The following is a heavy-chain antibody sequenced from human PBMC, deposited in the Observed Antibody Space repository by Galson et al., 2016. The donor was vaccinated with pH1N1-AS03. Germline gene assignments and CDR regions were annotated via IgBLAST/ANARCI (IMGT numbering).Heavy chain of an antibody. Sequence: SLRLSCAASGFRLTSIAMSWVRQAPGKGLEWVSGVVTNGDTYFADSAKGRFAISRDNAKNTLYLQMNSLRAEDTAVYYCARDLGGPNDYWGQGTLVTVSS. CDR1: GFRLTSIA. D-gene: IGHD4-23*01. V-gene: IGHV3-13*01. CDR3: ARDLGGPNDY. J-gene: IGHJ4*02. CDR2: VVTNGDT.